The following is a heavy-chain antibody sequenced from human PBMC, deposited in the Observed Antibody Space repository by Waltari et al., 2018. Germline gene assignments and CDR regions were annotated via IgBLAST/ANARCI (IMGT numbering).Heavy chain of an antibody. CDR2: IRYDGSNK. Sequence: QVQLVESGGGVVQPGGSLRLSCAASGFTFSSYGMHWVRQAPGKGLEWVAFIRYDGSNKYYADSVKGRFTIARDNSKNTLYLQMNSLRAEDTAVYYCAKKSRGGGDYELLDYWGQGTLVTVSS. D-gene: IGHD2-21*02. V-gene: IGHV3-30*02. J-gene: IGHJ4*02. CDR1: GFTFSSYG. CDR3: AKKSRGGGDYELLDY.